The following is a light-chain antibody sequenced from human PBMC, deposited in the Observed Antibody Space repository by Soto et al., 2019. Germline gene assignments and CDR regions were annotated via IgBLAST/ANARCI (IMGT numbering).Light chain of an antibody. V-gene: IGKV3-15*01. CDR2: GAS. Sequence: EIVTAQSAATLSVSPGERASLSCRASQSVSSNLAWYQQKPGQAPRLLIYGASTRATGIPARFSGSGSGTEFTLTISSLQSEDFAVYYCQQYNNWPPITFGQGTRLAI. J-gene: IGKJ5*01. CDR1: QSVSSN. CDR3: QQYNNWPPIT.